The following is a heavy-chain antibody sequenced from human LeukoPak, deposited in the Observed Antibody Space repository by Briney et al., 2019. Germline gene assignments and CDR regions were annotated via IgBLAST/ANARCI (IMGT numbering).Heavy chain of an antibody. D-gene: IGHD3-9*01. CDR2: INPSGGST. CDR3: ARDRLTISVLGY. V-gene: IGHV1-46*01. J-gene: IGHJ4*02. CDR1: GYTFTGYY. Sequence: ASVKVSCKAFGYTFTGYYMHWVRQAPGQGLEWMGIINPSGGSTSYAQKFQGRVTMTRDTSTSTVYMELSSLRSEDTAVYYCARDRLTISVLGYWVQGTLVTVSS.